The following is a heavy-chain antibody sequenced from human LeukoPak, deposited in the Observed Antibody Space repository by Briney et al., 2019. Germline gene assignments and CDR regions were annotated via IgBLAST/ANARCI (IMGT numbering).Heavy chain of an antibody. J-gene: IGHJ4*02. V-gene: IGHV4-34*01. D-gene: IGHD2-21*02. CDR2: VNHSGST. CDR1: GGSFSDYY. CDR3: ARGGGNSGYYFDY. Sequence: SETLSLTCAVYGGSFSDYYWSWIRQPPGKGLEWIGEVNHSGSTNYNPSLKSRVTISVDTSKNQFSLKLSSATAADTAVYYCARGGGNSGYYFDYWGQGILVTVSS.